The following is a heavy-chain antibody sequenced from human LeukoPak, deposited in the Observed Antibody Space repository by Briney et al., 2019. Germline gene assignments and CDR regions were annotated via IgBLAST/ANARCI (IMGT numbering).Heavy chain of an antibody. D-gene: IGHD3-3*01. V-gene: IGHV4-39*01. J-gene: IGHJ4*02. CDR1: GGSISSSSSY. CDR3: ASGRPDFWSGYSGFDKYYFDY. CDR2: IYYSGST. Sequence: SETLSLTCTVSGGSISSSSSYWGWIRQPPGKGLEWIGSIYYSGSTYYNPSLKSRVTISVDTSKNQFSLKLSSVTAADTAVYYCASGRPDFWSGYSGFDKYYFDYWGQGTLVTVSS.